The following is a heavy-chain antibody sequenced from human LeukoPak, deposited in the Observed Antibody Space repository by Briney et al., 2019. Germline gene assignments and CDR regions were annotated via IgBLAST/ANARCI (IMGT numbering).Heavy chain of an antibody. D-gene: IGHD3-3*01. CDR2: IRYDGSNK. CDR3: AKDRGLEWLLYFFDY. Sequence: GGSLRLSCAASGFTFSSYGMHWVRQAPGKGLEWVAFIRYDGSNKYYADSVKGRFTISRDNSKNTLYLQMNSPRAEDTAVYYCAKDRGLEWLLYFFDYWGQGTLVTVSS. CDR1: GFTFSSYG. V-gene: IGHV3-30*02. J-gene: IGHJ4*02.